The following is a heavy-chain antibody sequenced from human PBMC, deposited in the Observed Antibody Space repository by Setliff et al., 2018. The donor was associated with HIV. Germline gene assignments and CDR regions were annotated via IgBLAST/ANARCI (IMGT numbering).Heavy chain of an antibody. CDR1: GGSFSGYY. CDR2: INVGGST. CDR3: ARATGQGYYFDY. J-gene: IGHJ4*02. V-gene: IGHV4-34*01. Sequence: SETLSLTCTVYGGSFSGYYWNWIRQTPGEGLEWSGEINVGGSTKYSPSLKSRVTIYIETSKNQFSLRVTSVTAADTALYYCARATGQGYYFDYWGQGTMVTVSS.